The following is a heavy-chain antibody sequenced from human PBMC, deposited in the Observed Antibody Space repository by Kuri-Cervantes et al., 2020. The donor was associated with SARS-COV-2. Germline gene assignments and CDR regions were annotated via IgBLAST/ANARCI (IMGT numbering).Heavy chain of an antibody. CDR3: ASMRYNWNY. D-gene: IGHD1-20*01. CDR2: IVPILGIA. J-gene: IGHJ4*02. CDR1: GFTFSSYW. V-gene: IGHV1-69*02. Sequence: GGSLRLSCAASGFTFSSYWISWVRQAPGQGLEWMGRIVPILGIANYAQKFQGRVTITADKSTSTAYMELSSLRSEDTAVYYCASMRYNWNYWGQGTLVTVSS.